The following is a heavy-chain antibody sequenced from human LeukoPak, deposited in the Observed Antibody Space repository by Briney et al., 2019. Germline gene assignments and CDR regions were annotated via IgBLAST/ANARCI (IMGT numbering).Heavy chain of an antibody. J-gene: IGHJ4*02. CDR3: ARDRFRVVPAAIPDY. CDR1: GCTFTGYY. Sequence: ASMKVSCKASGCTFTGYYMHWVRQAPGQGLEWMGWINPNSGGTNYAQKFQGRVTMTRDTSISTAYMELSRLRSDDTAVYYCARDRFRVVPAAIPDYWGQGTLVTVSS. CDR2: INPNSGGT. D-gene: IGHD2-2*02. V-gene: IGHV1-2*02.